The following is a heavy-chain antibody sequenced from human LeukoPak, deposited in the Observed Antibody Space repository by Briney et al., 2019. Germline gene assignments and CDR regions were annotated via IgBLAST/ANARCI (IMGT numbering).Heavy chain of an antibody. J-gene: IGHJ3*02. CDR3: AIATPNTYYDISTGHFMGRRAFDI. V-gene: IGHV1-46*01. Sequence: ASVKVSCKASGYTFTSYYMHWVRQAPGQGLEWMGIINPSGGSTSYAQKFQGRVTMTRDMSTSTVYMELSSLRSEDTAVYYCAIATPNTYYDISTGHFMGRRAFDIWGQGTVVTVSS. CDR2: INPSGGST. D-gene: IGHD3-9*01. CDR1: GYTFTSYY.